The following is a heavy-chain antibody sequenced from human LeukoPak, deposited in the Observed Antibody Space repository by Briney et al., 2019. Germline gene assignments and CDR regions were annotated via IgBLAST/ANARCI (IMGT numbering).Heavy chain of an antibody. J-gene: IGHJ4*02. D-gene: IGHD5-12*01. Sequence: PSETLSLTCTVSGGSISSYYWNWIRQPAGKGLEWIGRIYSSGSTNYNSSLKSRVIMSVDTSKNQFSLKLSSVTAADTAVYYCARTKGGYEFLLDYWGQGTLVTVSS. V-gene: IGHV4-4*07. CDR3: ARTKGGYEFLLDY. CDR2: IYSSGST. CDR1: GGSISSYY.